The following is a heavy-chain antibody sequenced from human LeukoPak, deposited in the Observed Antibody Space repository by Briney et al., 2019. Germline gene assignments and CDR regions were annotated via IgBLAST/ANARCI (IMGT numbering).Heavy chain of an antibody. CDR1: GFTFSSYA. V-gene: IGHV3-23*01. J-gene: IGHJ5*02. CDR3: AKEGPTTVTTGSINWFDP. D-gene: IGHD4-17*01. CDR2: ISGSGGST. Sequence: PGGSLRLSCAASGFTFSSYAMSWVRQAPGKGLEWVSAISGSGGSTYYADSVKGRFTISRDNSKNTLYLQMNSLRAEDTAVYYCAKEGPTTVTTGSINWFDPWGQGTLVTVSS.